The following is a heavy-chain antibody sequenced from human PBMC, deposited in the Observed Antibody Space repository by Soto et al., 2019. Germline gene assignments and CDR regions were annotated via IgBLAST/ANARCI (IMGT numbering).Heavy chain of an antibody. CDR2: ISGSGGST. V-gene: IGHV3-23*01. Sequence: GGSLRLSCAASGFTFSSYAMSWVRQAPGKGLEWVSAISGSGGSTYYADSVKGRFTISRDNSKNTLYLQMNSLRAEDTAVYYCAKYLLEYSSSSDFDYWGQGTLVTVSS. J-gene: IGHJ4*02. CDR3: AKYLLEYSSSSDFDY. D-gene: IGHD6-6*01. CDR1: GFTFSSYA.